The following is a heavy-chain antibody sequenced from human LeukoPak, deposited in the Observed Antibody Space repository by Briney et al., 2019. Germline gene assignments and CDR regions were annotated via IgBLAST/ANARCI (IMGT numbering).Heavy chain of an antibody. CDR1: GGSISSYY. CDR2: IYYSGST. Sequence: SETLSLTCTVSGGSISSYYWSWIRQPPGKGLEWIGYIYYSGSTNYNPSLKSRVTISVDTSKNQFSLKLSSVTAADTAVYYCARTAYYYDSSGYRPFDYWGQGTLVTVSS. V-gene: IGHV4-59*01. D-gene: IGHD3-22*01. CDR3: ARTAYYYDSSGYRPFDY. J-gene: IGHJ4*02.